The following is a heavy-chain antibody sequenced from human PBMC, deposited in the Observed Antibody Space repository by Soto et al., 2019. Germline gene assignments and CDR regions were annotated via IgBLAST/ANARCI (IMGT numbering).Heavy chain of an antibody. Sequence: SETLSLTGAVYGGAFSGYYWSWIRQPPGKGLEWIGEINHSGSTNYNPSLKSRVTISVDTSKNQFSLKLSSVTAADTAVYYCARVLSPDYYDSSGYDYWGQGTLVTVSS. CDR2: INHSGST. CDR3: ARVLSPDYYDSSGYDY. V-gene: IGHV4-34*01. CDR1: GGAFSGYY. D-gene: IGHD3-22*01. J-gene: IGHJ4*02.